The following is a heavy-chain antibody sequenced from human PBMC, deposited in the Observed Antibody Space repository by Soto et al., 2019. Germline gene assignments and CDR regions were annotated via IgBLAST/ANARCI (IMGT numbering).Heavy chain of an antibody. CDR1: GYCFNTFW. Sequence: GESLKISCKSSGYCFNTFWICWVRQVPGKGLEWMGRIDPGDSNTNYSPSLQGHVTLSVDKSIGTAYLQWSSLKASDTGIYYCARQGGYYYYGMDVWGQGTAVTVSS. CDR2: IDPGDSNT. J-gene: IGHJ6*02. V-gene: IGHV5-10-1*01. D-gene: IGHD2-15*01. CDR3: ARQGGYYYYGMDV.